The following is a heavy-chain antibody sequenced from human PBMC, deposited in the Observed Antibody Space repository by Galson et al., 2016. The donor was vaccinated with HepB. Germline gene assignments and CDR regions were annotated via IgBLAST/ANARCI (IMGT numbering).Heavy chain of an antibody. Sequence: SLRLSCAASGFTFDHYGVSWVRQAPGKGLEWVSGIRGGGGGTYYADSVRGRFTLSRDSSTTTLSLHMNSLRAEDTAVYYCAKPISTWYYFYAMDVWGQGTTVTVSS. CDR2: IRGGGGGT. CDR1: GFTFDHYG. V-gene: IGHV3-23*01. CDR3: AKPISTWYYFYAMDV. D-gene: IGHD6-13*01. J-gene: IGHJ6*02.